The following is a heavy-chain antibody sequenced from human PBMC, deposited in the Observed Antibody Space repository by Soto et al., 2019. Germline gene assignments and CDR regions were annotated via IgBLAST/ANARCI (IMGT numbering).Heavy chain of an antibody. J-gene: IGHJ6*02. V-gene: IGHV1-69*13. CDR3: ARDQVNYSNYDGPYYYYYGMDV. D-gene: IGHD4-4*01. Sequence: GASVKVSCKASGGTFSSYAISWVRQAPGQGLEWMGGIIPIFGTANYAQKFQGRVTITADESTSTAYMELSSLRSEDTAVYYCARDQVNYSNYDGPYYYYYGMDVWGQGTTVTVSS. CDR1: GGTFSSYA. CDR2: IIPIFGTA.